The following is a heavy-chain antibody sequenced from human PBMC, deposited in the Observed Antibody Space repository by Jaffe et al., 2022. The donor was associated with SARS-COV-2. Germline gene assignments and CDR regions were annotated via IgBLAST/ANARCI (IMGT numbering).Heavy chain of an antibody. D-gene: IGHD3-10*02. CDR3: ARNTEAVVLGSMCGYD. CDR2: ISYDGSKI. CDR1: GFTFSRCA. J-gene: IGHJ4*02. V-gene: IGHV3-30*04. Sequence: QVQLVESGGGVVQPGRSLRLSCAASGFTFSRCAMHWVRQAAGKGLEWVAAISYDGSKIKYADAVKGRFTISRDNSKNTLFLEMNSLRAEDTAMYFCARNTEAVVLGSMCGYDWGQGTLVTVSS.